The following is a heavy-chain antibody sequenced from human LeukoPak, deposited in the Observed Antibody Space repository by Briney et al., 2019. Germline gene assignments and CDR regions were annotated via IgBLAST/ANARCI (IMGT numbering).Heavy chain of an antibody. CDR1: GFTFSGYW. J-gene: IGHJ6*03. D-gene: IGHD3-3*01. Sequence: GGSLRLSCVTSGFTFSGYWMHWVRQGPEKGLELVSRIDNDGHGIIYADSVKGRFTTSRENVKNTLYLQMNSLRVEDTAVYYCAAGGGWDPSFGVVTHIAAWGKGTTVVVS. CDR3: AAGGGWDPSFGVVTHIAA. V-gene: IGHV3-74*01. CDR2: IDNDGHGI.